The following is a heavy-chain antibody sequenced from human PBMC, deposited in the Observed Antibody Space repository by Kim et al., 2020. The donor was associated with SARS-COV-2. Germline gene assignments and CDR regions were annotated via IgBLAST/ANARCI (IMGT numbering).Heavy chain of an antibody. CDR2: IWYDGSNK. J-gene: IGHJ4*02. Sequence: GGSLRLSCAASGFTFSSYGMHWVRQAPGKGLEWVAVIWYDGSNKYYADSVKGRFTISRDNSKNTLYLQMNSLRAEDTAVYYCAKDSSIIATVMGYYFDYWGQGTLVTVSS. CDR3: AKDSSIIATVMGYYFDY. D-gene: IGHD4-17*01. V-gene: IGHV3-33*06. CDR1: GFTFSSYG.